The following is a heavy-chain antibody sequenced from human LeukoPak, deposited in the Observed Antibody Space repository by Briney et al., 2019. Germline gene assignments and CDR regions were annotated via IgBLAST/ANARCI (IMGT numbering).Heavy chain of an antibody. D-gene: IGHD6-19*01. CDR2: IKQDGSEK. V-gene: IGHV3-7*01. Sequence: PGGSLRLSCAASRFTFSSYWMSWVRQAPGKGLEWVANIKQDGSEKYYVDSVKGRFTISRDNAKNSLYLQMNSLRAEDTAVYYCAREADSSGWSWYFDLWGRGTLVTVSS. CDR1: RFTFSSYW. J-gene: IGHJ2*01. CDR3: AREADSSGWSWYFDL.